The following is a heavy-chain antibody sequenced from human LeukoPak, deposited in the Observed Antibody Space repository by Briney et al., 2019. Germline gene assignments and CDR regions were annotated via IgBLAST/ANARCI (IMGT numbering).Heavy chain of an antibody. V-gene: IGHV3-23*01. Sequence: PGESLRLSCAASGFTFSSYAMSWVRQAPGKGLEWVSAISGSGGSTYYADSVKGRFTISRDNSKNTLYLQMNSLRAEDTAVYYCAKSFDSGYYVSGNFDYWGQGTLVTVSS. CDR2: ISGSGGST. D-gene: IGHD3-22*01. CDR3: AKSFDSGYYVSGNFDY. J-gene: IGHJ4*02. CDR1: GFTFSSYA.